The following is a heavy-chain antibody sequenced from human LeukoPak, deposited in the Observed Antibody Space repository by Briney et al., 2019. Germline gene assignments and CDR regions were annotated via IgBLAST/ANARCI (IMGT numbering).Heavy chain of an antibody. CDR2: ISGSGGKP. D-gene: IGHD3-22*01. Sequence: GGSLRLSCAVSGVTLSNHGMSWVRQAPGKGLEWVAGISGSGGKPNYADSVKGRFTISRDNPKNTLYLQMNSLRAEDTAVYFCAKRGVVIRVILVGFHKEAYYFDSWGQGALVTVSS. J-gene: IGHJ4*02. CDR3: AKRGVVIRVILVGFHKEAYYFDS. V-gene: IGHV3-23*01. CDR1: GVTLSNHG.